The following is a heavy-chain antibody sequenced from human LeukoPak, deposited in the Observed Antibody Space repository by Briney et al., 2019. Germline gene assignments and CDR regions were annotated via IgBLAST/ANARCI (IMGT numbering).Heavy chain of an antibody. CDR2: IIPIFGTA. V-gene: IGHV1-69*06. Sequence: ASVKVSCKASGGTFSSYAISWVRQAPGQGLEWMGGIIPIFGTANYAQKFQGRVTITADKSTSTAYMELSSLRSEDTAVYYCARISSSRDSYYYYMDVWGKGTTVTVSS. J-gene: IGHJ6*03. CDR3: ARISSSRDSYYYYMDV. D-gene: IGHD6-6*01. CDR1: GGTFSSYA.